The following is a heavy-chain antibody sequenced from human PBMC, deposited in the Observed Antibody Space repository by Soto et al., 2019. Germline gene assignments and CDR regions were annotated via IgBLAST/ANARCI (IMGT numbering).Heavy chain of an antibody. J-gene: IGHJ6*03. D-gene: IGHD3-3*01. Sequence: EVQLVESGGGLVQPGGSLKLSCAASGFPFSGSAMHWVRQASGKGLEWVGRIRSKANSYATAYAASVKGRFTISRDDSKNTAYLQMNRLKTEDTAVYYCTRPCYDFWSGFYYYYYMAVWGKGTTVTVSS. V-gene: IGHV3-73*01. CDR1: GFPFSGSA. CDR3: TRPCYDFWSGFYYYYYMAV. CDR2: IRSKANSYAT.